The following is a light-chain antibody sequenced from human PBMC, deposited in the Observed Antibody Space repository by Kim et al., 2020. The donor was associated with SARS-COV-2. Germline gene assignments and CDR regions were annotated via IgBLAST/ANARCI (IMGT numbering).Light chain of an antibody. J-gene: IGKJ4*01. CDR1: QSVASSY. Sequence: PGERVILSCRASQSVASSYLAWYQQKPGQAPKLLIYDASRRATGIPDRFSGRGSGTDFTLTISRLEPEDFAVYYCQQYASSLLTFGGGTKVDIK. V-gene: IGKV3-20*01. CDR2: DAS. CDR3: QQYASSLLT.